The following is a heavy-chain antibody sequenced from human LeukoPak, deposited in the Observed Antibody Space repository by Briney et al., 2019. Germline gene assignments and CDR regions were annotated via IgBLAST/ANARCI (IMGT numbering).Heavy chain of an antibody. Sequence: ASVKVSCKASGYTFTSYGISWVRQAPGQGLEWMGWISAYNGNTNYAQKLQGRVTMTTVTSTSTAYMELRSLRSDDTAVYYCARDRGGYYYDSSGSLPRFNWGQGTLVTVSS. J-gene: IGHJ4*02. CDR3: ARDRGGYYYDSSGSLPRFN. CDR2: ISAYNGNT. D-gene: IGHD3-22*01. CDR1: GYTFTSYG. V-gene: IGHV1-18*01.